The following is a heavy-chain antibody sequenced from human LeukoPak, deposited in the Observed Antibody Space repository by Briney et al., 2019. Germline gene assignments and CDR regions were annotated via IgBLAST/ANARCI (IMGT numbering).Heavy chain of an antibody. CDR1: GGSFSGYY. V-gene: IGHV4-34*01. CDR2: INHSGST. J-gene: IGHJ5*02. CDR3: ARHVVAAALLVTGFDP. Sequence: KPSETLSLTCAVYGGSFSGYYWSWIRQPPGRGLEWIGEINHSGSTNYNPSLKSRVTISVDTSKNQFSLKLSSVTAADTAVYYCARHVVAAALLVTGFDPWGQGTLVTVSS. D-gene: IGHD2-15*01.